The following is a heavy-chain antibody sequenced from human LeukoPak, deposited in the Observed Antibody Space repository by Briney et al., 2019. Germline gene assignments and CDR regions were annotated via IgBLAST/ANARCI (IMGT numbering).Heavy chain of an antibody. CDR3: VRGFYYYGLDV. CDR1: GYTFTRYD. CDR2: MNPNNGNT. V-gene: IGHV1-8*01. Sequence: VASVKISCKASGYTFTRYDINWVRQAPGQGLEWLGWMNPNNGNTGYAQKFQGRVTMTRSTSIDTAYMELNTLTSDDTAAYYCVRGFYYYGLDVWGQGTTVTVSS. J-gene: IGHJ6*02.